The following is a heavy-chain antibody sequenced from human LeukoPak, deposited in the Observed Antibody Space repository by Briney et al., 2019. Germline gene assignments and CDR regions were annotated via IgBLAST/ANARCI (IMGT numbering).Heavy chain of an antibody. CDR3: ARVGYCSSTSCYLDEYGMDV. D-gene: IGHD2-2*01. CDR1: GGSVSSDSYY. Sequence: SETLSLTFTVSGGSVSSDSYYWSWIRQPPGTGLEWIGYIYYTGSTNYNPSLKSRVTISVDMSKNQFSLKLSSVTAADTAVYYCARVGYCSSTSCYLDEYGMDVWGQGTTVTVSS. CDR2: IYYTGST. V-gene: IGHV4-61*01. J-gene: IGHJ6*02.